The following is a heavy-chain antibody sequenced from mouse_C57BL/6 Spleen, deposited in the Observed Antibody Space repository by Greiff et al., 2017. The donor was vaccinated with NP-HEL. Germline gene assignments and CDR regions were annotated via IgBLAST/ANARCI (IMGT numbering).Heavy chain of an antibody. D-gene: IGHD1-1*01. J-gene: IGHJ1*03. V-gene: IGHV1-55*01. CDR3: AREYYYGSSRHWYFDV. CDR1: GYTFTSYW. CDR2: LYPGSGST. Sequence: QVQLQQPGAELVKPGASVKMSCKASGYTFTSYWITWVTQRPGQGLEWIGDLYPGSGSTNYHEKFKSKATLTVDTSSSTAYMQLSSLTSEDSAVYYCAREYYYGSSRHWYFDVWGTGTTVTVSS.